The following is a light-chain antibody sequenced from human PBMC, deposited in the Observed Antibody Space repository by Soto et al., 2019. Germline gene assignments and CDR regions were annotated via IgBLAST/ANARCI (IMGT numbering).Light chain of an antibody. V-gene: IGKV1-39*01. J-gene: IGKJ1*01. CDR3: QQYDTSPRT. CDR1: QSISSY. Sequence: DIQMTQSPSSLSASVGDRVTITCRASQSISSYLNWYQQKPGKAPKLLIYAASSLQSGVPSRFSGSGSGTDFSLTISRLEPEDFAVYYCQQYDTSPRTFGQRTKV. CDR2: AAS.